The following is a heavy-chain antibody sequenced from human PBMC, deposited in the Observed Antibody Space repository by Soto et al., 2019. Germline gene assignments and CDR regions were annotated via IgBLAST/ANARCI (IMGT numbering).Heavy chain of an antibody. D-gene: IGHD5-12*01. CDR3: ARALRYSGYAGTDV. J-gene: IGHJ6*02. Sequence: QVQLVQSGGEVKKPGASVKVSCKASGYTFTIYGINWVRQAPGQGLEWMGWISPDNGNTNYAQKLQGRVTMTTDTSTSTDYMELRSRRSDDTAVYYCARALRYSGYAGTDVWGQGTWVNVSS. CDR2: ISPDNGNT. V-gene: IGHV1-18*01. CDR1: GYTFTIYG.